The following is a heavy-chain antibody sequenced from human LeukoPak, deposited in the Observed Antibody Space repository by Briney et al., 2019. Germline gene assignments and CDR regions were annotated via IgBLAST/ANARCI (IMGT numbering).Heavy chain of an antibody. D-gene: IGHD7-27*01. CDR3: AKGRQSRQHLGDY. CDR1: GFTFSSYA. V-gene: IGHV3-23*01. Sequence: PGGSLRLSCAASGFTFSSYAMSWVRQAPGKGLEWVSSLRGSGAGTYYADSVKGRFTISRDNSKNTLYLQMNSLRAEDTAIYYCAKGRQSRQHLGDYWGQGTLVTVSS. J-gene: IGHJ4*02. CDR2: LRGSGAGT.